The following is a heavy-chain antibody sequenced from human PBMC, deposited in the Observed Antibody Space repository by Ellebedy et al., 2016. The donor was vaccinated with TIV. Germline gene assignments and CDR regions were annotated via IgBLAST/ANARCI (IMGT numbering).Heavy chain of an antibody. J-gene: IGHJ4*02. CDR1: GGTFSSYA. D-gene: IGHD6-19*01. Sequence: SVKVSCXASGGTFSSYAISWVRQAPGQGLEWMGGIIPIFGTANYAQKFQGRVTITADKSTSTAYMELSSLRSEDTAVYYCARSTSSGRNIAAYWGQGTLVTVSS. CDR2: IIPIFGTA. CDR3: ARSTSSGRNIAAY. V-gene: IGHV1-69*06.